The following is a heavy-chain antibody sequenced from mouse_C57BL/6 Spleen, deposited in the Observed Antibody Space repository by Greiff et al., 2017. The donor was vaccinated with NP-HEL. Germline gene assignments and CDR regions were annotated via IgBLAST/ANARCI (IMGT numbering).Heavy chain of an antibody. Sequence: VQLQQSGAELVKPGASVKISCKASGYAFSSYWMNWVKQRPGKGLEWIGQIYPGDGDTNYNGKFKGKATLTADKSSSTAYMQLSSLTSEDSAVYFCARPTTVVATGGTYFDYWGQGTTLTVSS. CDR2: IYPGDGDT. CDR3: ARPTTVVATGGTYFDY. J-gene: IGHJ2*01. V-gene: IGHV1-80*01. CDR1: GYAFSSYW. D-gene: IGHD1-1*01.